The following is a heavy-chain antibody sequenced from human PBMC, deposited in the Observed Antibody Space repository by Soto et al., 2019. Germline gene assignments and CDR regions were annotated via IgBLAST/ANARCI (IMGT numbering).Heavy chain of an antibody. D-gene: IGHD2-15*01. CDR2: ISYDGSNK. CDR1: GFTVSSHA. Sequence: PGGSLRLSCAASGFTVSSHAMSWVRQAPGKGLEWVAVISYDGSNKYYADSVKGRFTISRDNSKNTLYLQMNSLRAEDTAVYYCAKDGVVVVAATLYYYYGMDVWGQGTTVTVSS. J-gene: IGHJ6*02. CDR3: AKDGVVVVAATLYYYYGMDV. V-gene: IGHV3-30*18.